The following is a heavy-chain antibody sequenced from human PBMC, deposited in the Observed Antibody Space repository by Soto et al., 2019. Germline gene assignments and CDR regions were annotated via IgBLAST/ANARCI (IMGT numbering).Heavy chain of an antibody. Sequence: PGWSLRLSCVASGFTFSDYAMSWVRQAPGKGLEWVAAILGNGGDTGYADSVKGRFTISRDNSQNTLYLRLNSLRDEDTAVYYCARPSMLASGTYCDQGTMVTVSS. CDR1: GFTFSDYA. CDR3: ARPSMLASGTY. J-gene: IGHJ4*02. V-gene: IGHV3-23*01. D-gene: IGHD6-13*01. CDR2: ILGNGGDT.